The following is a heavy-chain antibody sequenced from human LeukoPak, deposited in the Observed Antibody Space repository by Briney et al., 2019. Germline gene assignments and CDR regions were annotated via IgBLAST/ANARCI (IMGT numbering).Heavy chain of an antibody. J-gene: IGHJ4*02. D-gene: IGHD4-23*01. CDR3: AGGGNSVLDY. V-gene: IGHV3-66*01. CDR2: IYSDSTT. Sequence: GGSLRLSCAASGFTVSSNYMTWVRRAPGKGLEWVSIIYSDSTTYYADSVRARFIISRDNSKNTLYLQMNSLRAEDTAVYYCAGGGNSVLDYWGQGTLVTVSS. CDR1: GFTVSSNY.